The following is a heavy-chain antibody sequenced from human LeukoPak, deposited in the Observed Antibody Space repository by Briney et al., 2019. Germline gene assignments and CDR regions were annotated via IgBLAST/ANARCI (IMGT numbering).Heavy chain of an antibody. J-gene: IGHJ6*03. CDR3: ARLQLGRDVSYYYYYMDV. CDR2: INHSGST. D-gene: IGHD5-18*01. Sequence: SETLSLTCTVSGGSISSYYWSWIRQPPGKGLEWIGEINHSGSTNYNPSLKSRVTISVDASKNQFSLKLSSVTAADTAVYYCARLQLGRDVSYYYYYMDVWGKGTTVTVSS. CDR1: GGSISSYY. V-gene: IGHV4-34*01.